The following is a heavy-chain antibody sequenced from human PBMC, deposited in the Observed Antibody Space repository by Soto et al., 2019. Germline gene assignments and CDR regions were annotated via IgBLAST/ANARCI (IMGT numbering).Heavy chain of an antibody. J-gene: IGHJ4*02. D-gene: IGHD4-17*01. CDR2: ISYDGSNK. Sequence: QVQLVESGGGVVQPGRSLRLSCAASGFTFSSYGMHWVRQAPGKGLEWVAVISYDGSNKYYADSVKGRFTISRDNSKNTLYLQMNSLRAEDTAVYYCAREGPYGDSSFDYWGQGSLVTVSS. V-gene: IGHV3-30*03. CDR3: AREGPYGDSSFDY. CDR1: GFTFSSYG.